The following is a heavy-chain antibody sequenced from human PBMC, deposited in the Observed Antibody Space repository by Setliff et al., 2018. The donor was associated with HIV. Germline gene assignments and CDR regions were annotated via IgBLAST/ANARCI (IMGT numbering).Heavy chain of an antibody. CDR3: ARLRLYNSALDY. CDR2: IYSDGST. D-gene: IGHD3-10*01. Sequence: GGSLRLSCAASGFTVSTYYMSWVRQAPGKGLEWVSTIYSDGSTYHADSVNGRFTLSRDISENALYLQIDSLRPEDTAGYYCARLRLYNSALDYWGQGTLVTVSS. CDR1: GFTVSTYY. V-gene: IGHV3-66*02. J-gene: IGHJ4*02.